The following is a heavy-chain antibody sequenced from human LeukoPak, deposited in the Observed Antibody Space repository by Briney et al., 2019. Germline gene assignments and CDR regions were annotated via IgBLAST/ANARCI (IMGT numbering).Heavy chain of an antibody. J-gene: IGHJ4*02. CDR2: ISYDGSNK. CDR3: ARGRGYYANFDY. Sequence: GGSLRLSCAASGFTFSSYAMHWVRQAPGKGLEWVAVISYDGSNKYYADSVKGRFTISRDNSKNTLYLQMNSLRAEDTAVYYCARGRGYYANFDYWGQGTLVTVSS. V-gene: IGHV3-30*04. D-gene: IGHD2/OR15-2a*01. CDR1: GFTFSSYA.